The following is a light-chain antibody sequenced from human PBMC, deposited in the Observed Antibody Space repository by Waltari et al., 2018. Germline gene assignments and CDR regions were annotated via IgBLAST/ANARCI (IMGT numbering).Light chain of an antibody. Sequence: QSALTQPPSTSGTPGQRVTISCSGSNSNIGVNTVIWYQVLPGTAPKLPIYGNEQRPSGVPDRFSASKSGSSASLAISGLQSEDEADYYCAAWDDRLFGPVFGTGTEVTVL. CDR3: AAWDDRLFGPV. CDR2: GNE. V-gene: IGLV1-44*01. CDR1: NSNIGVNT. J-gene: IGLJ1*01.